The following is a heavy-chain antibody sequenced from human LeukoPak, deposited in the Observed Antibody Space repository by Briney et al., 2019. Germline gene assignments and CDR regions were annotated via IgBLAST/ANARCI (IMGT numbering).Heavy chain of an antibody. D-gene: IGHD3-9*01. V-gene: IGHV1-46*01. CDR2: INPSGGST. J-gene: IGHJ4*02. CDR3: ARSGYDILTGYYSIDY. Sequence: ASVKVSCKASGYTFTSYYMHWVRQAPGQGLEWMGIINPSGGSTSYAQKFQGRVTMTRDTSTSTVYMELSSLRSEDTAVYYCARSGYDILTGYYSIDYWGQGTLVTVSS. CDR1: GYTFTSYY.